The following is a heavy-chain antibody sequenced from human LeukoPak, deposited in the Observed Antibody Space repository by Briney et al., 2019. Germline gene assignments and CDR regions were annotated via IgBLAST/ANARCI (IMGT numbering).Heavy chain of an antibody. J-gene: IGHJ4*02. CDR2: IRRGVGST. CDR3: AKDRRGLELRTLDY. D-gene: IGHD1-7*01. V-gene: IGHV3-23*01. CDR1: GFTFSSYD. Sequence: GGSLRLSCAASGFTFSSYDLSWVRQAPGKGLECVSAIRRGVGSTYYADSVKGRFTISRDNSKNTLYLQMNSLRAEDTAVYYCAKDRRGLELRTLDYWGQGTLVTVSS.